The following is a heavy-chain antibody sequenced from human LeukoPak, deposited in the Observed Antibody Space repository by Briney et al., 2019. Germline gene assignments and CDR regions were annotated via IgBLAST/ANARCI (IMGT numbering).Heavy chain of an antibody. V-gene: IGHV3-7*01. Sequence: PGGSLSLSCAASGFTPSSYWMSWVRQAPGKGQEWVANIKQDGSEKYYVDSAKGRFTISRDNAKNSLYLQMNSLRAEDTAVYYCARDRTVLDWGQGTLVTVSS. CDR1: GFTPSSYW. CDR3: ARDRTVLD. D-gene: IGHD4/OR15-4a*01. J-gene: IGHJ4*02. CDR2: IKQDGSEK.